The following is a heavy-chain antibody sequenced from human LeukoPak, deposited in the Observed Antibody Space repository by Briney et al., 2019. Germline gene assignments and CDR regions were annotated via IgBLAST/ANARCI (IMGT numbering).Heavy chain of an antibody. CDR1: GFTFSSYS. CDR3: ARALRLGELSLYGY. CDR2: ISSSSSYI. V-gene: IGHV3-21*01. Sequence: GGSLRLSCAASGFTFSSYSMNWVRQAPGKGLEWVSSISSSSSYIYYADSVKGRFTISRDNAKNSLYLQMNSLRAEDTAVYYCARALRLGELSLYGYWGQGTLVTVSS. J-gene: IGHJ4*02. D-gene: IGHD3-16*02.